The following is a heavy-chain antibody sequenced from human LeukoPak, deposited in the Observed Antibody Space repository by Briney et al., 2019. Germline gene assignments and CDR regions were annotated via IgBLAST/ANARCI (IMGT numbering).Heavy chain of an antibody. CDR1: GFTFSSYS. CDR3: ARMTFAWELTSPWAFDI. D-gene: IGHD1-26*01. CDR2: ISSSSSYI. Sequence: PGGSLRLSCAASGFTFSSYSMNWVRQAPGKGLEWVSSISSSSSYIYYADSVKGRFTISRDNAKNSLYLQMNSLRAEDTAVYYCARMTFAWELTSPWAFDIWGQGTMVTVSS. J-gene: IGHJ3*02. V-gene: IGHV3-21*01.